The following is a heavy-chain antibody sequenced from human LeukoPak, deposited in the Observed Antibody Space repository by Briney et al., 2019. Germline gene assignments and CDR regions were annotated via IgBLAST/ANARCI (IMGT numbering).Heavy chain of an antibody. J-gene: IGHJ4*02. CDR3: AREWGNSGFDY. V-gene: IGHV3-30-3*01. CDR1: GFIFSSYA. CDR2: ISYDGNDK. Sequence: GGSLRLSCSVSGFIFSSYAVHWVRQAPGKGLEWVAVISYDGNDKYYADSVKGRFTISRDSSENTLFLQMSSLRIEDTAVYYCAREWGNSGFDYWGQGTLVTVSS. D-gene: IGHD6-25*01.